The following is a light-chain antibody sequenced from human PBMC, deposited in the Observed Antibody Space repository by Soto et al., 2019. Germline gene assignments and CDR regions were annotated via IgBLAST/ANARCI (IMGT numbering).Light chain of an antibody. J-gene: IGKJ1*01. CDR1: QSVSSDS. Sequence: EIVLTQSPGTLSLSPGERATLSCRAGQSVSSDSLAWYQQKPGQAPRLLIYGASSRATDIPDRFSGRGSGTDFTLTVSSLEPEDLAVYYCQKYGSSPQTFGQGTKVDI. V-gene: IGKV3-20*01. CDR2: GAS. CDR3: QKYGSSPQT.